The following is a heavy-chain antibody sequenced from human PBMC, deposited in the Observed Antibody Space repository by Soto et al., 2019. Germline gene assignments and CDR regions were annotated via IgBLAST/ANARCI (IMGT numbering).Heavy chain of an antibody. CDR1: GISLSTSRVG. V-gene: IGHV2-5*02. D-gene: IGHD1-26*01. Sequence: QITLKESGPTLVKPTQTLTLTCTFSGISLSTSRVGVGWIRQPPGKALEWLTVIYWDDAKTYRPSLKSRLTITKDTSKNQVALTMTNMDPVDTDTYYCAHAYGGSSLSWGQGTLVTVSS. CDR2: IYWDDAK. J-gene: IGHJ5*02. CDR3: AHAYGGSSLS.